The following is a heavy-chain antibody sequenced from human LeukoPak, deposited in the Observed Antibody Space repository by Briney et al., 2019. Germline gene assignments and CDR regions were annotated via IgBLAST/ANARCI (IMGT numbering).Heavy chain of an antibody. CDR2: ISSSSSYI. CDR1: GFTFSSYS. CDR3: ARVNYGSGSYYDAFDI. Sequence: PGGSLRLSCAASGFTFSSYSMNWVRQAPGKGLEWVSSISSSSSYIYYAHSVKGRFTISRDNAKNSLYLQMNSLRAEDTAVYYCARVNYGSGSYYDAFDIWGQGTMVTVSS. J-gene: IGHJ3*02. D-gene: IGHD3-10*01. V-gene: IGHV3-21*01.